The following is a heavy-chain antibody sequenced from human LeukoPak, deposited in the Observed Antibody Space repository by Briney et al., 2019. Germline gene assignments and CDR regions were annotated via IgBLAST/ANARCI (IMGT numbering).Heavy chain of an antibody. Sequence: PGGSLRLSCAASGFTLSSYGMHWVRQAPGKGLEWVAVIWYGGSNKYYADSVKGRFTISRDNSKNTLYLQMNSLRAEDTAVYYCAKGSYMDVWGKGTTVTVSS. CDR2: IWYGGSNK. V-gene: IGHV3-30*02. J-gene: IGHJ6*03. CDR1: GFTLSSYG. CDR3: AKGSYMDV.